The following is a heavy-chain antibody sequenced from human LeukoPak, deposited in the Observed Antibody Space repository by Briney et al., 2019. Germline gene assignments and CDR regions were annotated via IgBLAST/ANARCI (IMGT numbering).Heavy chain of an antibody. V-gene: IGHV4-59*01. D-gene: IGHD2-15*01. Sequence: SEALSLTCSVSSVSISSYSWSWIRQPAGKGLEWRGYIYCSGSTNYNPSLKSRVSISVDTSKKQFSLKLSSVTAADTAVYYCARDRGFCSGGSCYRWFDPWGQGTLVTVSS. J-gene: IGHJ5*02. CDR3: ARDRGFCSGGSCYRWFDP. CDR2: IYCSGST. CDR1: SVSISSYS.